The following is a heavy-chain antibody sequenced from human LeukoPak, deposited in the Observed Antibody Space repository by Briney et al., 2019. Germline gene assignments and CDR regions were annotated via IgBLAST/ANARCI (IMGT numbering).Heavy chain of an antibody. V-gene: IGHV4-59*01. D-gene: IGHD5-12*01. CDR3: ARGGRGYSGYVGWYYFDY. CDR1: GGSISSYY. J-gene: IGHJ4*02. Sequence: AETLPLTCTVSGGSISSYYWSWIRQPPGKGLEWIGYIYYSGSTNYNPSLKSRVTISVDTSKNQFSLKLSSVTAADTAVYYCARGGRGYSGYVGWYYFDYWGQGTLVTVSS. CDR2: IYYSGST.